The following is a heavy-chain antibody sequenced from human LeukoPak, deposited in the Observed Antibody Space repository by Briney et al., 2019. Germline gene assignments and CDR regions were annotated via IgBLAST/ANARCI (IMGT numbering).Heavy chain of an antibody. CDR2: TNPNSGNT. J-gene: IGHJ5*02. CDR1: GYTFTNYD. Sequence: ASVKVSCKASGYTFTNYDINWVRQATGQGLEWMGWTNPNSGNTGYDQMFRGSVTRTSNPSISTTDMELSSLISEDTALYYCAIDIAGATKGGWFDTWGQGTPVSVSP. V-gene: IGHV1-8*01. CDR3: AIDIAGATKGGWFDT. D-gene: IGHD1-26*01.